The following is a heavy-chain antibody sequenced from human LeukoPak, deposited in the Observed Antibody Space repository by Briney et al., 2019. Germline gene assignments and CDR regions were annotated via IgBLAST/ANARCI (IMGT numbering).Heavy chain of an antibody. D-gene: IGHD2-8*01. CDR3: ARGYCTDGVCYYFDY. V-gene: IGHV4-61*02. J-gene: IGHJ4*02. CDR2: IYTSGST. Sequence: SETLSLTCAVSGGSISSGGYSWSWIRQPPGKGLEWIGRIYTSGSTNYNPSLKSRVTMSVDTSKNQFSLKLSSVTAADTAVYYCARGYCTDGVCYYFDYWGQGTLVTVSS. CDR1: GGSISSGGYS.